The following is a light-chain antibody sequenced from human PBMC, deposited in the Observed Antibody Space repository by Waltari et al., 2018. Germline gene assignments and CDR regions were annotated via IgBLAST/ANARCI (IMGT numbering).Light chain of an antibody. CDR2: GAV. Sequence: EIVMTQSPGTLSVSPGERATLSCRASQSVRSNVAWYQQKPGQAPRLIIYGAVTRGTDVPARFSASGSGTEFTLTISSVQSEDFAVYYCQHYNNWPYTFGQGTKLEI. J-gene: IGKJ2*01. CDR1: QSVRSN. V-gene: IGKV3-15*01. CDR3: QHYNNWPYT.